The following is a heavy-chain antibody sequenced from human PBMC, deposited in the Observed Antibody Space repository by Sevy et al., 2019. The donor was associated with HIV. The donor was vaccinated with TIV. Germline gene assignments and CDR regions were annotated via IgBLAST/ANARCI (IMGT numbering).Heavy chain of an antibody. J-gene: IGHJ5*02. D-gene: IGHD4-4*01. V-gene: IGHV1-24*01. CDR2: FDPEDGET. CDR3: ATANDYCNTHGWFDP. Sequence: ASVKVSCKVSGYTLTELSMHWVRQAPGKGLEWMGGFDPEDGETIYAQKFQGRVTMTEDTSTDTAYMELSSLRSEDTAVYYCATANDYCNTHGWFDPWGHGTLVTVSS. CDR1: GYTLTELS.